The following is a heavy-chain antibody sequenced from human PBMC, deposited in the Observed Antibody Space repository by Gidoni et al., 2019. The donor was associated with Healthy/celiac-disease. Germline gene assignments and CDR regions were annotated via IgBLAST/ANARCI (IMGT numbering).Heavy chain of an antibody. D-gene: IGHD3-3*01. Sequence: VQLVESGGGVVQPGGSLSLSCAASVFTFRSYAMPWVRQAPGKGLEWVAVISYDGSNKYYADSVKGRFTISRDNSKNTLYLQMNSLRAEDTAVYYCARPNTIFGVVSQFDYWGQGTLVTVSS. CDR1: VFTFRSYA. J-gene: IGHJ4*02. V-gene: IGHV3-30*04. CDR2: ISYDGSNK. CDR3: ARPNTIFGVVSQFDY.